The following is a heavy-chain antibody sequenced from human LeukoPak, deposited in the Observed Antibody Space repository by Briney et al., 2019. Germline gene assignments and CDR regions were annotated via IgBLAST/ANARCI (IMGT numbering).Heavy chain of an antibody. Sequence: KSGGSLRLSCAASGFTLKDYYMTWIRQAPGKGLEWVSCISSSGTYTNYADSVKGRFTISRDNAKNSLYLQMNSLRAEDTAVYYCASGIRDGYSIFDYWGQGTLVTVSS. CDR2: ISSSGTYT. CDR1: GFTLKDYY. V-gene: IGHV3-11*06. CDR3: ASGIRDGYSIFDY. J-gene: IGHJ4*02. D-gene: IGHD5-24*01.